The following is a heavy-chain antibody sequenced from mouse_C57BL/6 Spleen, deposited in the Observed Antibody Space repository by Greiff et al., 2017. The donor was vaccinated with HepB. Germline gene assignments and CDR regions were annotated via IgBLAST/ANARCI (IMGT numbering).Heavy chain of an antibody. CDR1: GYTFTDYN. V-gene: IGHV1-18*01. Sequence: EVKVVESGPELVKPGASVKIPCKASGYTFTDYNMDWVKQSHGKSLEWIGDINPNNGGTIYNQKFKGKATLTVDKSSSTAYMELRSLTSEDTAVYYCAREDYDGNYFDYWGQGTTLTVSS. J-gene: IGHJ2*01. CDR3: AREDYDGNYFDY. D-gene: IGHD2-4*01. CDR2: INPNNGGT.